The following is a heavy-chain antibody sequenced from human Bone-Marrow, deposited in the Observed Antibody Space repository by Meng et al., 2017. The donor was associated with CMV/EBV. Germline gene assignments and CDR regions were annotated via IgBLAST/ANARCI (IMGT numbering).Heavy chain of an antibody. V-gene: IGHV4-61*05. J-gene: IGHJ4*02. CDR1: GGSISSSSYY. Sequence: GSLRLSCTVSGGSISSSSYYWGWIRQPPGKGLEWIGYIYYSGSTNYNPSLKSRVTISVDTSKNQFSLKLTSVTVADTAVYYCARIKISSSSYLFDYWGQGTLVTVSS. CDR3: ARIKISSSSYLFDY. D-gene: IGHD6-6*01. CDR2: IYYSGST.